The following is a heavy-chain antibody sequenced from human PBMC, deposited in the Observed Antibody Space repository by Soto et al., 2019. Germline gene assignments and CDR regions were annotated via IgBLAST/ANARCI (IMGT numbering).Heavy chain of an antibody. CDR2: ISGSGGST. J-gene: IGHJ4*02. CDR3: AKDPLAAAGTSGYFDY. Sequence: GGSLRLSCAASGFTFSSYAMSWVRQAPGKGLEWVSAISGSGGSTYYAHSVKGRLTITRGHSKNTLYLQTNSLRAEDRAVYYCAKDPLAAAGTSGYFDYWGQGTLVTVSS. D-gene: IGHD6-13*01. CDR1: GFTFSSYA. V-gene: IGHV3-23*01.